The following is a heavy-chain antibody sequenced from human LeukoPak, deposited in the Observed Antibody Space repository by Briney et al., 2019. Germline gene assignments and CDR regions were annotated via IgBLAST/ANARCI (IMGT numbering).Heavy chain of an antibody. CDR1: GFTFSDYY. D-gene: IGHD1-26*01. J-gene: IGHJ4*02. Sequence: GGSLRLSCAASGFTFSDYYMSWIRQAPGKGLEWVSYIGSSGSTKYYADSVKGRFTISRDNAKNSLYLQMNSLRAEDTAVYYCARDRYVGATTAGDSDSWGQGTLVTVSS. CDR3: ARDRYVGATTAGDSDS. CDR2: IGSSGSTK. V-gene: IGHV3-11*01.